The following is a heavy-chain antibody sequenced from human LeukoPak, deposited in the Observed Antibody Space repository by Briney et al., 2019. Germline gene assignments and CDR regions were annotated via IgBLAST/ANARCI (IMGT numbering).Heavy chain of an antibody. CDR2: IYPADSDT. CDR3: ARTDYNFWFDP. CDR1: GYILTNYC. D-gene: IGHD5-24*01. J-gene: IGHJ5*02. V-gene: IGHV5-51*01. Sequence: GESLKISRKGSGYILTNYCIVWVRQVPGKGLEWMGIIYPADSDTRYSPSFQGQVSISVDKSINTAYLQWTSLKASDTAMYYCARTDYNFWFDPWGQGTLVTVSS.